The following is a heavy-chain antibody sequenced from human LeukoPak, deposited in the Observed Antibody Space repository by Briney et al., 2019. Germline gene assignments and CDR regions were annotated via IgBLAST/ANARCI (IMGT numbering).Heavy chain of an antibody. CDR3: ARGFRGYCSGGSCYRNVLFDY. V-gene: IGHV4-34*01. J-gene: IGHJ4*02. D-gene: IGHD2-15*01. Sequence: PSETLSLTCAVYGGSFSGYYWSWIRQPPGKGLEWIGEINHSGSTNYNPSLKSRVTISVDTSKNQFSLKLSSVTAADTAVYYCARGFRGYCSGGSCYRNVLFDYWGQGTLVTVSS. CDR1: GGSFSGYY. CDR2: INHSGST.